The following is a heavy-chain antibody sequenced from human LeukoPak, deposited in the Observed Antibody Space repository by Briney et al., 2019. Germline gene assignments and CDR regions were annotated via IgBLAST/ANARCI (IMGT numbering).Heavy chain of an antibody. D-gene: IGHD6-25*01. CDR2: IGTAGDT. CDR3: ARVRPGYYYYYGMDV. CDR1: GFTFSSYD. Sequence: GGSLRLSCAASGFTFSSYDMHWVRQATGKGLEWVSAIGTAGDTYYPGSVKGRFTISRENAKNSLYLQMNSLRAGDTAVYYCARVRPGYYYYYGMDVWGQGTTVTVSS. V-gene: IGHV3-13*01. J-gene: IGHJ6*02.